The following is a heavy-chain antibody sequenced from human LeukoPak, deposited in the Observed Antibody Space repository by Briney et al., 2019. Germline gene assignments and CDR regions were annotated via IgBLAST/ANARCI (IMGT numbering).Heavy chain of an antibody. V-gene: IGHV3-43*01. CDR3: AKGDVDSPMNFYH. Sequence: PGGSLRLSCAASGFMFDDYTMHWVRLAPGKGLEWVSLINWDGGSTYYAGSVKGRFTISRDNSKNSLYLQMNNLRTEDTALYYCAKGDVDSPMNFYHWGQGTLVTVSS. J-gene: IGHJ4*02. D-gene: IGHD5-18*01. CDR1: GFMFDDYT. CDR2: INWDGGST.